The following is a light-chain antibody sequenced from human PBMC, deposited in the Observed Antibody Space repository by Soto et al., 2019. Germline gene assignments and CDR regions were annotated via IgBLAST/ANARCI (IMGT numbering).Light chain of an antibody. CDR2: DVS. V-gene: IGLV2-14*01. Sequence: QPVLTQPASVSGSPGQSITISCTGSSSDVGGYNYVCWYQQHPGKAPKLMIYDVSSRPSGVSNRFSGSKSGNTASLTISGLQAEDEADYYCSSYTSSSTLTFGGGTKLTVL. CDR1: SSDVGGYNY. CDR3: SSYTSSSTLT. J-gene: IGLJ2*01.